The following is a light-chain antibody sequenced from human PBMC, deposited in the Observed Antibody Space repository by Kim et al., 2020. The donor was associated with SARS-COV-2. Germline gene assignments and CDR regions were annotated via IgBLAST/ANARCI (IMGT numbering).Light chain of an antibody. CDR2: DAS. CDR3: QQYDNLPLFT. Sequence: SGGDRVTITCQASQDISNYLNWYQQKPGKAPKLLIYDASNLETGVPSRFSGSGSGTDFTFTISSLQPEDIATYYCQQYDNLPLFTFGPGTKVDIK. J-gene: IGKJ3*01. CDR1: QDISNY. V-gene: IGKV1-33*01.